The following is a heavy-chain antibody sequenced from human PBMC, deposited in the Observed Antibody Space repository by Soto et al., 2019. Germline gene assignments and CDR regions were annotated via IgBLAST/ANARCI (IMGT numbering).Heavy chain of an antibody. D-gene: IGHD3-22*01. V-gene: IGHV2-5*02. CDR1: GFSLSTSGVG. Sequence: QITLKESGPTLVKPTQTLTLTCTFSGFSLSTSGVGVGWIRQPPGKALEWLALIYWDDDKRYSPSLKSRLTNPKSTXXNQVVLTMTNMDPVDTATYYCAHRPDYDSSGYYAHWGQGTLVTVSS. CDR2: IYWDDDK. CDR3: AHRPDYDSSGYYAH. J-gene: IGHJ4*02.